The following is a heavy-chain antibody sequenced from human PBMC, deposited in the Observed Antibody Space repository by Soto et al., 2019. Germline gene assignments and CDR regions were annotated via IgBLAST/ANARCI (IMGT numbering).Heavy chain of an antibody. CDR3: ARTHRDYDFWSGYSDLNWFDP. Sequence: ASVKVSCKASGYTFTSYYMHWVRQAPGQGLECMGIINPSGGSTSYAQKFQGRVTMTRDTSTSTVYMELSSLRAEDTAVYYCARTHRDYDFWSGYSDLNWFDPWGQGTLVTVSS. D-gene: IGHD3-3*01. J-gene: IGHJ5*02. V-gene: IGHV1-46*01. CDR1: GYTFTSYY. CDR2: INPSGGST.